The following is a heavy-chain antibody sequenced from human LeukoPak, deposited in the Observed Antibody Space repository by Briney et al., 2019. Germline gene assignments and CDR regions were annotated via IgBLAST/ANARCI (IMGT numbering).Heavy chain of an antibody. Sequence: GGALRLSCAASGFTFSSYSMNWVRQAPGKGLEWVSSISSSSSYIYYADSVKGRFTISRDNDKNSLYLQMNSLRAEDTAVYYCARGASSSGWSFDYGGQGTLVTVS. CDR1: GFTFSSYS. D-gene: IGHD6-19*01. CDR2: ISSSSSYI. CDR3: ARGASSSGWSFDY. J-gene: IGHJ4*02. V-gene: IGHV3-21*01.